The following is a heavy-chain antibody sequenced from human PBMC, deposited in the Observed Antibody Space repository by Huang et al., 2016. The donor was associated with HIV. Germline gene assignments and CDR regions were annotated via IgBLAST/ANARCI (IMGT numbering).Heavy chain of an antibody. CDR1: GYNFKTHP. Sequence: QVQLLQSGAEVKKPGASVKISCKTSGYNFKTHPVSWVRQTPGQGLEWMGWVSGYNSYTTYSQRLQGRVTMTTDTSTNTVYMELRSLRSDDTAVYYCARRVGSGWYGEIYYWGQGTLVTVSS. D-gene: IGHD6-19*01. CDR3: ARRVGSGWYGEIYY. CDR2: VSGYNSYT. J-gene: IGHJ4*02. V-gene: IGHV1-18*04.